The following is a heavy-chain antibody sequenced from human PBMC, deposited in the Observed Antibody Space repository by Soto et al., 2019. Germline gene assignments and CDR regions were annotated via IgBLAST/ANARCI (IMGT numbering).Heavy chain of an antibody. CDR3: ARGGVYFDY. D-gene: IGHD3-10*01. Sequence: EVQLVDSGGGLVQPGGSLRLSCAASGFTFSSYNMNWVRQAPGKGLEWVSYISSTSSIIYYAEFVKGRFTISRDNAKNSLHLQMNSLRAEDTAVYYCARGGVYFDYWGQGTLVTVSS. V-gene: IGHV3-48*01. CDR1: GFTFSSYN. J-gene: IGHJ4*02. CDR2: ISSTSSII.